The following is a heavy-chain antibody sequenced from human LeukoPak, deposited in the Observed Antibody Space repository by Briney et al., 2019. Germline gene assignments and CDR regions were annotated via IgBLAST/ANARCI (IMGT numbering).Heavy chain of an antibody. D-gene: IGHD3-10*01. Sequence: PGGSLRLSCAASGFIFSGCGMNWVRQAPGKGLEWVSYISSSSSTICYADSVKGRFTISRDNAKNSLYLQMNSLSDEDTAVYSCARDSSYAFDIWGQGTMVTVSS. CDR2: ISSSSSTI. J-gene: IGHJ3*02. V-gene: IGHV3-48*02. CDR3: ARDSSYAFDI. CDR1: GFIFSGCG.